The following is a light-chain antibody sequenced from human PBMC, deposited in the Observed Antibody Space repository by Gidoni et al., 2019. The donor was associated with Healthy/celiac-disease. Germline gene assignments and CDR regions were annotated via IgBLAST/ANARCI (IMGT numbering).Light chain of an antibody. CDR2: GAS. V-gene: IGKV3-20*01. J-gene: IGKJ1*01. CDR1: QSVSSSY. CDR3: QQYGSSPRRWT. Sequence: EIVLTQSPGTLSLSPGERATLSCRASQSVSSSYLAWYQQKPGQAPRLLIYGASSRATGIPDRFSGSGSGTDFTLTISRLEPEDFAVYYSQQYGSSPRRWTFGQGTKVEIK.